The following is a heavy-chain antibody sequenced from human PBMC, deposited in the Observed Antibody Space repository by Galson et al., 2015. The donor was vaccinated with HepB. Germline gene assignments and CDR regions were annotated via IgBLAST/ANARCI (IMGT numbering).Heavy chain of an antibody. Sequence: SLRLSCAASGFTLSDYYMSWIRQAPGKGLEWVSYISSSSGYTNYADSVKGRFTIARDNAKNSLYLQMNSLRAEDTAVYYCARRGISLATSFDHWGQGTLATVSS. D-gene: IGHD5-24*01. V-gene: IGHV3-11*03. CDR1: GFTLSDYY. CDR3: ARRGISLATSFDH. CDR2: ISSSSGYT. J-gene: IGHJ4*02.